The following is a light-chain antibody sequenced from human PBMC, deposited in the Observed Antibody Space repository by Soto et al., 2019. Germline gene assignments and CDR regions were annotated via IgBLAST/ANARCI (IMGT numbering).Light chain of an antibody. V-gene: IGLV2-14*01. CDR2: EVS. CDR3: SSYTSSSTLEGVV. CDR1: SSDVGGYNY. Sequence: QSALTQPASVSGSPGQSITISCTGTSSDVGGYNYVSWYQQHPGKAPKLMIYEVSNRPSGVSNRFSGSKSGNMASLTISGLQAEDEADYYCSSYTSSSTLEGVVFGGGTKVTVL. J-gene: IGLJ2*01.